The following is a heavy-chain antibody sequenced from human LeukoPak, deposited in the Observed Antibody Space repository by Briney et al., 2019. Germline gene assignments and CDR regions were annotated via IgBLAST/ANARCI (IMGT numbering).Heavy chain of an antibody. Sequence: GASVKVSCKASGYTFTGYYMHWVRQAPGQGLEWMGRINPNSGGTNYAQKFQGRVTMTRDTSISTAYMELSSLRSEDTAVNYCARGFHYDTSGYYYFYWGQGTRVTVSS. CDR2: INPNSGGT. CDR3: ARGFHYDTSGYYYFY. D-gene: IGHD3-22*01. CDR1: GYTFTGYY. V-gene: IGHV1-2*06. J-gene: IGHJ4*02.